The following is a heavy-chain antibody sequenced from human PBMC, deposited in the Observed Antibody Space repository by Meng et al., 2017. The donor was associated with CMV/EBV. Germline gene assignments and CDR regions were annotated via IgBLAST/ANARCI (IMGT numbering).Heavy chain of an antibody. CDR3: ARGHNYDFWSGDAFDI. Sequence: GGSLRLSCAASGFTFSSYWMSWVRQAPGKGLEWVANIKQDGSEKYYVDSVKGRFTISRDNAKNSLYLQMNSLRAEDTAVYYCARGHNYDFWSGDAFDIWGQGTMVTVSS. CDR1: GFTFSSYW. J-gene: IGHJ3*02. D-gene: IGHD3-3*01. CDR2: IKQDGSEK. V-gene: IGHV3-7*01.